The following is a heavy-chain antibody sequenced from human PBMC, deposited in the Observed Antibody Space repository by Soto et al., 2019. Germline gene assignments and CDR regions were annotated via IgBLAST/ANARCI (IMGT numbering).Heavy chain of an antibody. CDR2: ISAYNGNT. D-gene: IGHD2-15*01. CDR1: GYTFTSYG. V-gene: IGHV1-18*01. CDR3: ARASELGYCSGRSGKGLDY. Sequence: QVQLVQSGAEVKKPGASVKVSCKASGYTFTSYGISWVRQAPGQGLEWMGWISAYNGNTNYAQKLQGRVTMTTDTSTSTAYMELRSLGSDDTAVYYCARASELGYCSGRSGKGLDYWGQGTLVTVSS. J-gene: IGHJ4*02.